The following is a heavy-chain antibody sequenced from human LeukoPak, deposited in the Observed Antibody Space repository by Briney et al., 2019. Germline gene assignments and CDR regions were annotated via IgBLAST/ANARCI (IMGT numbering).Heavy chain of an antibody. CDR3: ASKAGIAVAGLFDY. CDR1: GYTFTGYY. CDR2: INPNSGGT. Sequence: ASVKVSCKASGYTFTGYYMHRVRQAPGQGLEWMGWINPNSGGTNYAQKFQGRVTMTRDTSISTAYMELSRLRSDDTAVYYCASKAGIAVAGLFDYWGQGTLVTVSS. J-gene: IGHJ4*02. V-gene: IGHV1-2*02. D-gene: IGHD6-19*01.